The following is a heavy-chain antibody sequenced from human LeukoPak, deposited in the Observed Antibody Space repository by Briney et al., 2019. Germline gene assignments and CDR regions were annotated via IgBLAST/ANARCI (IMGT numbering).Heavy chain of an antibody. J-gene: IGHJ4*02. CDR3: AKDQGIQLGIDY. CDR1: GFTFISNA. V-gene: IGHV3-30*18. D-gene: IGHD5-18*01. CDR2: ISYDGSDK. Sequence: GGSLRLSCAASGFTFISNAVHWVRQAPGKGLEWVAIISYDGSDKYYADSVKGRFTISRDNSKNTLDLQMNSLRAEDTAVYYCAKDQGIQLGIDYWGQGSLVTVSS.